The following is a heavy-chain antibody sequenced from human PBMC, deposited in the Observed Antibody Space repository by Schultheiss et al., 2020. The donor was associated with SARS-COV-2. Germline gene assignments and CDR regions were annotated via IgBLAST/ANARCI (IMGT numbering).Heavy chain of an antibody. CDR2: IYWNDDK. V-gene: IGHV2-5*01. Sequence: SGPTLVKPTQTLTLTCTFSGFSLSTSGVGVGWIRQPPGKALEWLALIYWNDDKRYSPSLKSRLTITKYTSKNQVVLTMTNMDPVDTATYYCARIRRGYSYGNYYYYGMDVWGQGTTVTVSS. D-gene: IGHD5-18*01. CDR1: GFSLSTSGVG. CDR3: ARIRRGYSYGNYYYYGMDV. J-gene: IGHJ6*02.